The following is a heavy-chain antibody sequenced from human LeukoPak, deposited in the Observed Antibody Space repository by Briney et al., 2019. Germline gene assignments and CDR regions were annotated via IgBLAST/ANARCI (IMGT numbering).Heavy chain of an antibody. J-gene: IGHJ4*02. CDR2: IRYDGGNK. CDR1: GFTFSSYG. V-gene: IGHV3-30*02. CDR3: AKGGDSSGYEADY. Sequence: PGGSLRHSCAASGFTFSSYGMHWVRQAPGKGLGWVAFIRYDGGNKYYADSVKGRFTISRDNSKNTLYLQMNSLRAEDTAVYYCAKGGDSSGYEADYWGQGTLVTVSS. D-gene: IGHD3-22*01.